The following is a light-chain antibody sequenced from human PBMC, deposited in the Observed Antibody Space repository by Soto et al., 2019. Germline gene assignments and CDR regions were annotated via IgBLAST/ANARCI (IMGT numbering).Light chain of an antibody. Sequence: QSVLTQPPSVSGAPGQGVTISCTGSSSNIGAGYDGHWYQQLPGTAPKLLIYGNSNRPSGVPDRFSGAKSGTSAYLAITGLQAEDEADYYCQSYDSSLSGVFGGGTKLTVL. CDR2: GNS. CDR3: QSYDSSLSGV. V-gene: IGLV1-40*01. J-gene: IGLJ2*01. CDR1: SSNIGAGYD.